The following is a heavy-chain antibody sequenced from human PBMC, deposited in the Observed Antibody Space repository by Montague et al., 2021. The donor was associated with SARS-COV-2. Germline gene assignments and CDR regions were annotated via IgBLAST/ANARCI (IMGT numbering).Heavy chain of an antibody. CDR2: ISSSSSDI. V-gene: IGHV3-21*01. CDR3: ARPRCIYGVPPLAFDY. CDR1: GFPFSSYS. J-gene: IGHJ4*02. Sequence: SLRLSCAASGFPFSSYSMNWVRQAPGKGLEWVSSISSSSSDIYYADSVKGRFTISRDNAKNSLYLQMNSLRAEDTAVYYCARPRCIYGVPPLAFDYWGQGTLVTVSS. D-gene: IGHD4-17*01.